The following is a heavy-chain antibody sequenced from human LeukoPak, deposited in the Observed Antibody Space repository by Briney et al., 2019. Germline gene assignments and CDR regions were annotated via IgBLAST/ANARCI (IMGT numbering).Heavy chain of an antibody. D-gene: IGHD5-24*01. J-gene: IGHJ4*02. CDR3: AKDPERWLQLRLGFSD. CDR2: ISGSGGNK. CDR1: GFTFSSYA. Sequence: GGSLRLSCAASGFTFSSYAMSWVRQAPGKGLEWVSGISGSGGNKYYADSVKGRFTISRDNSENTLNLQMNSLRAEDTAVYYCAKDPERWLQLRLGFSDWGQGTLVTVSS. V-gene: IGHV3-23*01.